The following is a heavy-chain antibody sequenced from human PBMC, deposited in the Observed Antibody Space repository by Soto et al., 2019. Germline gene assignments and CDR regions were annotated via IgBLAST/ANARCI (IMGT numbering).Heavy chain of an antibody. Sequence: ASVKVSCKASGYTFTSYGISWVRQAPGQGLEWMGWISAYNGNKNYAQKLQGRVTMTTDTSTSTAYMELRSLRSDDTAVYYGARRRITGLEANYVDWGQGTLVTVSS. D-gene: IGHD1-20*01. CDR3: ARRRITGLEANYVD. CDR1: GYTFTSYG. V-gene: IGHV1-18*01. CDR2: ISAYNGNK. J-gene: IGHJ4*02.